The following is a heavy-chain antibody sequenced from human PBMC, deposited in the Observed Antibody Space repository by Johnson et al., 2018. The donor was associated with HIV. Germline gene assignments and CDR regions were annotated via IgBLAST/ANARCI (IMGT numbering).Heavy chain of an antibody. Sequence: VQLVESGGGVVRPGGSLRLSCSASGFTFDDYGMSWVRQAPGKGLEWVSAISGSGGSTYYADSVKGRFTISRDNSKNTLYLQMNSLRPGDTAVYYCVRGGSDAFDIWGQGTMVTVSS. CDR1: GFTFDDYG. J-gene: IGHJ3*02. D-gene: IGHD2-15*01. CDR2: ISGSGGST. V-gene: IGHV3-23*04. CDR3: VRGGSDAFDI.